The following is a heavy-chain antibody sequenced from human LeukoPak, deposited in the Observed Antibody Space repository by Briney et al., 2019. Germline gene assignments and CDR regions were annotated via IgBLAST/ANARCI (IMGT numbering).Heavy chain of an antibody. D-gene: IGHD5-18*01. Sequence: SETLSLTCTASGGSISSSSYNWGWLRQPPGKGLEWIGSIYYSCSTYYNPSLKIQVTLSVDTSKNQLPLKMSSVPSADPPWYYCARHRNSYGNFDYWGQGTLVTVSS. V-gene: IGHV4-39*01. CDR2: IYYSCST. CDR3: ARHRNSYGNFDY. J-gene: IGHJ4*02. CDR1: GGSISSSSYN.